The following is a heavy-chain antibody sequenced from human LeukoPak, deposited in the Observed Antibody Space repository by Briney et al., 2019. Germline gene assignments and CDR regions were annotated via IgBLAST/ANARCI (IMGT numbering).Heavy chain of an antibody. CDR1: GGSISSYY. CDR2: IYTSGST. CDR3: ARGRDDDVWGSYPTCFDF. D-gene: IGHD3-16*02. V-gene: IGHV4-4*07. Sequence: PSETLSLTCTVSGGSISSYYWSWIRQPAGKGLEWIGRIYTSGSTNYNPSLKSRVTMSVDTSKNQFSLKLNSVTAADTAVYYCARGRDDDVWGSYPTCFDFWGQGTLVTVSS. J-gene: IGHJ4*02.